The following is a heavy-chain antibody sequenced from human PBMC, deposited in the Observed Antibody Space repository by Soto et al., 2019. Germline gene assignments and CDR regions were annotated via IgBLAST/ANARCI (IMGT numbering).Heavy chain of an antibody. J-gene: IGHJ4*02. CDR2: VSSSGRT. D-gene: IGHD3-16*01. Sequence: QVQLRESGPGLVRPSETLSLSCSVSGASLNDFSWSWIRQPPGRGLEWIGYVSSSGRTSYSPSLKRRVTISLDTSKNAFSLNLTSMTAADTAIYYCARHCLGQARQRLFVDYWGQGTLATVSS. V-gene: IGHV4-59*08. CDR1: GASLNDFS. CDR3: ARHCLGQARQRLFVDY.